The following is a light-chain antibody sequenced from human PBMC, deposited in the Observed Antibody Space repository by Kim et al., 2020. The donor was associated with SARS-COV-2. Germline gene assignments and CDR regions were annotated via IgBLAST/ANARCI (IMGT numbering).Light chain of an antibody. V-gene: IGLV3-1*01. J-gene: IGLJ2*01. CDR3: QAWDSSTVV. Sequence: SVSPGQTASITCSGDKLGDNYVYWYQQKPVQSPVVVIYQDSKRPSGIPERFSCSNAGNTATLTISGTQAMDEAYYYCQAWDSSTVVFGGGTKLTVL. CDR2: QDS. CDR1: KLGDNY.